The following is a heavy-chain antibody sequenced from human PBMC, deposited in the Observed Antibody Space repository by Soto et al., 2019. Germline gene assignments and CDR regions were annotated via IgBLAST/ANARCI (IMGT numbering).Heavy chain of an antibody. D-gene: IGHD2-8*02. J-gene: IGHJ6*02. CDR1: RGTFSIYG. CDR2: IIPILTTP. Sequence: SVKVSFKASRGTFSIYGFSWVRQAPGQGPEWIGGIIPILTTPNYAQKFQGRVTIVADESTTTVYMELSSLKFEDTAVYYCATSVGIAPTGEDGMDVWGQGTSVTVSS. V-gene: IGHV1-69*13. CDR3: ATSVGIAPTGEDGMDV.